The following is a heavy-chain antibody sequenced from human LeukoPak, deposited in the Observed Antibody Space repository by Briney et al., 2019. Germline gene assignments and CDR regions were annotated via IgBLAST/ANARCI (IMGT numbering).Heavy chain of an antibody. D-gene: IGHD3-10*01. CDR3: ARDYGSGRLNYAFDI. CDR2: IYTSGST. Sequence: SETLSLTCTVSGGSISSYYWSWIRQPAGKGLEWIGRIYTSGSTNYNPSPKSRVTMSVDTSKNQFSLKLSSVTAADTAVYYCARDYGSGRLNYAFDIWGQGTMVTVSS. CDR1: GGSISSYY. J-gene: IGHJ3*02. V-gene: IGHV4-4*07.